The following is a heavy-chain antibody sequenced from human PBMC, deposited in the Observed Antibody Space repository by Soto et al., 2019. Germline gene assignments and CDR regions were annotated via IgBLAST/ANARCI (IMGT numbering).Heavy chain of an antibody. CDR2: IDPSDSYT. D-gene: IGHD3-10*01. CDR1: GYSFTSYW. Sequence: PGGSLKISCKGSGYSFTSYWISWVRQMPGKGLEWMGRIDPSDSYTNYSPSFQGHVTISADKSISTAYLQWSSLKASDTAMYYCATRGVTPPSAYYGMDVWGQGTTVTVSS. V-gene: IGHV5-10-1*01. CDR3: ATRGVTPPSAYYGMDV. J-gene: IGHJ6*02.